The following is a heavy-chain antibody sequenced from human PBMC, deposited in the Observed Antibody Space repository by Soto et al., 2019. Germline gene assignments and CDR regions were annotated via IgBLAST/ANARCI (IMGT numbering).Heavy chain of an antibody. CDR1: GFSLSTSGMC. D-gene: IGHD6-25*01. CDR2: IDWDDDK. V-gene: IGHV2-70*01. CDR3: ARILEAAPASGLYYYYGMDV. J-gene: IGHJ6*02. Sequence: SCPTLVNPTQTLTLTCTFSGFSLSTSGMCVSWIRQPPGKALEWLALIDWDDDKYYSTSLKTRLTISKDTSKNQVVLTMTNMDPVDTATYYCARILEAAPASGLYYYYGMDVWGQGTTVTVSS.